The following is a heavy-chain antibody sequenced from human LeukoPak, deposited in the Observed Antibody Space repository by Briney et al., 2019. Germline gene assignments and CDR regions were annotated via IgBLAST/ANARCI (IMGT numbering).Heavy chain of an antibody. J-gene: IGHJ6*03. CDR3: ASGGGNYDFWSGYYYYYYMDV. Sequence: ASVKVSCKASGYTFTGYYMHWVRQAPGKGLEWMGWINPNSGGTNYAQKFQGRVTMTRDTSISTAYMELSRLRSDDTAVYYCASGGGNYDFWSGYYYYYYMDVWGKGTTVTVSS. V-gene: IGHV1-2*02. CDR2: INPNSGGT. CDR1: GYTFTGYY. D-gene: IGHD3-3*01.